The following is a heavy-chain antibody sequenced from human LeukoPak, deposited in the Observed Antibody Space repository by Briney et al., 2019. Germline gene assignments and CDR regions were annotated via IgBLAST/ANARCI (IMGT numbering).Heavy chain of an antibody. CDR1: GYSFTSYW. CDR3: ARHRRIAVAATGYYYYMDV. D-gene: IGHD6-19*01. J-gene: IGHJ6*03. V-gene: IGHV5-51*01. CDR2: IYPGDSDT. Sequence: PGESLKISYKGSGYSFTSYWIGWVRQMPGKGLEWMGIIYPGDSDTRYSPSFQGQVTISADKSISTAYLQWSSLKASDTAVYYCARHRRIAVAATGYYYYMDVWGKGTTVTVSS.